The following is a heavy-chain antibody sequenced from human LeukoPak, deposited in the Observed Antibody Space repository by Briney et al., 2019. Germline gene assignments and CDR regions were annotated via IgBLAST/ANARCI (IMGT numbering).Heavy chain of an antibody. Sequence: SETLSLTCTVSGYSISSGYYWGWIRQPPGKGLEWIGSIYHSGSTYYNPSLKSRVTISVDTSKNQFSLKLSSVTAADTAVYYCARAVRGVYLVGYYFDYWGQGTLVTVSS. J-gene: IGHJ4*02. CDR1: GYSISSGYY. CDR3: ARAVRGVYLVGYYFDY. D-gene: IGHD3-10*01. CDR2: IYHSGST. V-gene: IGHV4-38-2*02.